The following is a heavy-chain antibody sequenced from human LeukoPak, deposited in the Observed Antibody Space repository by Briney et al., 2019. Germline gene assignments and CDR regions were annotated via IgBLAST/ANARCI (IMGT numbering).Heavy chain of an antibody. CDR2: ISWNSGSI. Sequence: GGSLRLSCAASGFTFDDYAMHWVRQAPGKGLEWVSGISWNSGSIGYADSVKGRFTISRDNAKNSLYLQMNSLRAEDTAVYYCARDIDCSSTSCYPDWGQGTLVTVSS. CDR1: GFTFDDYA. D-gene: IGHD2-2*01. J-gene: IGHJ4*02. CDR3: ARDIDCSSTSCYPD. V-gene: IGHV3-9*01.